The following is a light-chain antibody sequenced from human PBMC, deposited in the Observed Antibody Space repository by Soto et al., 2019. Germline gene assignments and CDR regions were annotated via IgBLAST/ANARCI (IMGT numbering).Light chain of an antibody. J-gene: IGLJ2*01. V-gene: IGLV1-40*01. Sequence: QSVLTQPPSVSGAPGQRVTISCTGSSSNIGAFFDVHWYQQLPGTVPKLLIYGNTNRASGVPDRFSGSRSGTSASLAITGLQAEDEADYYCQSYDSGLSGVVFSGGTKVTVL. CDR1: SSNIGAFFD. CDR3: QSYDSGLSGVV. CDR2: GNT.